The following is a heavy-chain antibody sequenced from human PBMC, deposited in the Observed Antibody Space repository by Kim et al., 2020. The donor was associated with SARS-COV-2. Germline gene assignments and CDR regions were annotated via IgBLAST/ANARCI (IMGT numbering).Heavy chain of an antibody. CDR2: VTQDGREK. D-gene: IGHD3-10*01. J-gene: IGHJ4*02. CDR3: TRSISH. V-gene: IGHV3-7*03. CDR1: GFTFSTYW. Sequence: GGSLRLSCAASGFTFSTYWMTWVRQAPGKGLEWVATVTQDGREKYYVDSVNGRFTISRDNAKNLMYLQMTSLRAEDTAAYYCTRSISHWGQGTLVTVSS.